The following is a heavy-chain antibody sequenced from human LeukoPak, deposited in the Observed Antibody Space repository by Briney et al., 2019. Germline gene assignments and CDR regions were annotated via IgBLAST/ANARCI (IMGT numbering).Heavy chain of an antibody. D-gene: IGHD3-22*01. CDR1: GYTFTSYD. Sequence: ASVKVSCKASGYTFTSYDINWVRQATGQGLEWMGWMNPNSGNTGYAQKFQGRVTITRNTSISTAYMELSSLRSEDTAVYYCARGRVTQLWLYDSSGPTRDWFDPWGQGTLVTVSS. CDR2: MNPNSGNT. CDR3: ARGRVTQLWLYDSSGPTRDWFDP. V-gene: IGHV1-8*03. J-gene: IGHJ5*02.